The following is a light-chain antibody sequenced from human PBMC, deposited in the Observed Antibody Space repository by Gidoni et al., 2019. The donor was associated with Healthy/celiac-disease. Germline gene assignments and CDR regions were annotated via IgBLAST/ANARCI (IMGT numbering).Light chain of an antibody. J-gene: IGKJ1*01. Sequence: EFVLTQSPGTLSLSPGERATLSCRASQSVSSSYLAWYQQKPGQAPRLLIYGASSRATGIPDMCSGRGSETVFTLPNSRLEPEDFAVYYCQQYGSSPRTFGQGTKVEIK. CDR1: QSVSSSY. CDR3: QQYGSSPRT. V-gene: IGKV3-20*01. CDR2: GAS.